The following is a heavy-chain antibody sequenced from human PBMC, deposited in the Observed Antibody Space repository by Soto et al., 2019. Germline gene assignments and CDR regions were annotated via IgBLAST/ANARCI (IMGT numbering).Heavy chain of an antibody. CDR2: VSSIGDST. CDR3: ARVLYSNNWPRIFGV. V-gene: IGHV3-23*01. J-gene: IGHJ4*02. CDR1: GFTFGSYA. Sequence: EVQLLESGGGLVQPGGSLRLSCAASGFTFGSYAMSWVRQAPGKGLEWVSSVSSIGDSTYYADSVKGRFTISRDNSKNTQYLQLNSLRAEDTAVYYCARVLYSNNWPRIFGVWGQGTLVTVSS. D-gene: IGHD6-13*01.